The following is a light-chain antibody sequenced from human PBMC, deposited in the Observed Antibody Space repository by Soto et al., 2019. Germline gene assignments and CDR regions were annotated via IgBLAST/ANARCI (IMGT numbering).Light chain of an antibody. J-gene: IGKJ1*01. CDR1: QTISSL. CDR3: QHYNSYSEA. V-gene: IGKV1-5*03. Sequence: IQITQSPSTLSASVGDRVTITCRASQTISSLLAWYQQKPGKAPKLLIYKASTLKSGVPSRFSGSGSGTEFTLTISSLQPDDFATYYCQHYNSYSEAFGQGTKVDI. CDR2: KAS.